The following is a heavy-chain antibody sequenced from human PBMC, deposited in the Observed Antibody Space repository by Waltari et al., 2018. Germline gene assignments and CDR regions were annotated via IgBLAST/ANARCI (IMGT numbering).Heavy chain of an antibody. CDR3: ARDQGPANFNWLDA. CDR1: GFTCGSFE. V-gene: IGHV3-48*03. D-gene: IGHD1-7*01. Sequence: EVRLVESGGTWVQPGGSRRLSWVASGFTCGSFEMNWVRQAPGKGPEWISYIISAATTIYYADSVKCRFTVSRDNGKNVLYLQMNNLRSEDTAMYYCARDQGPANFNWLDAWGQGTRVTVSS. J-gene: IGHJ5*02. CDR2: IISAATTI.